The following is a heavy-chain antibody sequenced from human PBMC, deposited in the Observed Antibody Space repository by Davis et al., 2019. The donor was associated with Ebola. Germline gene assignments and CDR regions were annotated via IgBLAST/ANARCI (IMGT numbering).Heavy chain of an antibody. D-gene: IGHD2-2*02. V-gene: IGHV3-23*01. CDR1: GFTFSNYG. CDR3: TTDTVVVPAAIPRYYYYYGMDV. J-gene: IGHJ6*02. Sequence: PGGSLRLSCAASGFTFSNYGMSWVRQAPGKGLEWVSGISSSGGSTYYADSVKGRLTISRDNSKNTLYLQMNSLRAEDTAVYYCTTDTVVVPAAIPRYYYYYGMDVWGQGTTVTVSS. CDR2: ISSSGGST.